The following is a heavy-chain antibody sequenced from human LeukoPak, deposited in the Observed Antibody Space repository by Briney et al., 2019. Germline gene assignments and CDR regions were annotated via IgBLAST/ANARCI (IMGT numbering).Heavy chain of an antibody. Sequence: GGSLRLSCAASGFTFDDYAMSWVRQAPGKGLEWVSAISGSGGSTYYADSVKGRFTISRDNSKNTLYLQMNSLRAEDTAVYYCAKDLLGYYGHDAFDIWGQGTMVTVSS. CDR1: GFTFDDYA. CDR2: ISGSGGST. CDR3: AKDLLGYYGHDAFDI. V-gene: IGHV3-23*01. D-gene: IGHD3-10*01. J-gene: IGHJ3*02.